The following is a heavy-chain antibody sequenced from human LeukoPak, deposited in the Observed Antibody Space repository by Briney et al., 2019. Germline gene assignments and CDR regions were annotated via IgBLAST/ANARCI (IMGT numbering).Heavy chain of an antibody. CDR1: GYTFTGYY. CDR2: INPNSGGT. CDR3: ARERPVVVPAAMRFDP. J-gene: IGHJ5*02. D-gene: IGHD2-2*01. Sequence: ASVKVSCKASGYTFTGYYMHWVRQAPGQGLEWMGWINPNSGGTNYAQKFQGRVTMTRDTSISTAYMELSRLRSDDTAVYYCARERPVVVPAAMRFDPWGQGTLVTVSS. V-gene: IGHV1-2*02.